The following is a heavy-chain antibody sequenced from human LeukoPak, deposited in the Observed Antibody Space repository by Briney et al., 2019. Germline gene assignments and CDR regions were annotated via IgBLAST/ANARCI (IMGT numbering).Heavy chain of an antibody. J-gene: IGHJ4*02. CDR3: ARDRLDIVATRSGFDY. D-gene: IGHD5-12*01. CDR2: ISSSSYI. Sequence: GGSLRLSCAASGFTFSSYSMNWVRQAPGKGLEWVSSISSSSYIYYADSVKGRFTISRDNAKNSLYLQMNSLRAEDTAVYYCARDRLDIVATRSGFDYWGQGTLVTVSS. CDR1: GFTFSSYS. V-gene: IGHV3-21*01.